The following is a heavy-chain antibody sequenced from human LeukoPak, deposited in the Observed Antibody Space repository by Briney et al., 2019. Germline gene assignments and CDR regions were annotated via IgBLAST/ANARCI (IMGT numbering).Heavy chain of an antibody. CDR1: SGSFSGYY. J-gene: IGHJ4*02. CDR3: ARGHPAVAMRVFYFDY. Sequence: SSETLSLTCAVNSGSFSGYYWSWIRQPPGKGLEWIGEISHSGSTNYNPSLKSRVTISVDTSKNQFSLKLSSVTAADTAVYYCARGHPAVAMRVFYFDYWGQGTLVTVSS. V-gene: IGHV4-34*01. CDR2: ISHSGST. D-gene: IGHD5-12*01.